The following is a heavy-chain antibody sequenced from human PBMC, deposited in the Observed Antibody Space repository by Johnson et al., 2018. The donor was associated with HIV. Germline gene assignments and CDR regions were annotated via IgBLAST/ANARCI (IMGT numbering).Heavy chain of an antibody. D-gene: IGHD2-8*02. CDR2: IYSGGST. Sequence: EMQLVESGGGLIQPGGSLRLSCAASGFTVSSNYMSWVRQAPGKGLEWVSVIYSGGSTYFADSVKGRFTISRDNSKNTLYLQMNSLRAEDTAVYYCARDNEDIVLVGAFDIWGQGTMVTVSS. CDR1: GFTVSSNY. J-gene: IGHJ3*02. V-gene: IGHV3-66*03. CDR3: ARDNEDIVLVGAFDI.